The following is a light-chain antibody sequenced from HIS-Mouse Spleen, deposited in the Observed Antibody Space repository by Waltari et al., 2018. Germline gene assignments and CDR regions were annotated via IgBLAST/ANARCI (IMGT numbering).Light chain of an antibody. J-gene: IGKJ2*01. CDR1: QSVSSSY. CDR2: AAS. Sequence: LTQSPGTLSLSPGERATLSCRASQSVSSSYLAWYQQKPGKAPKRLIYAASSLQSGVPSRFSGSGSGTEFTLTISSLQPEDFATYYCLQHNSYPYTFGQGTKLEIK. CDR3: LQHNSYPYT. V-gene: IGKV1-9*01.